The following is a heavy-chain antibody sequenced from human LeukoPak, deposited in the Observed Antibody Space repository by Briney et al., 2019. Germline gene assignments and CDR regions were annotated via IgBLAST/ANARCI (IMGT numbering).Heavy chain of an antibody. CDR3: ARGRRDGYYFDY. V-gene: IGHV4-34*01. D-gene: IGHD5-24*01. Sequence: SETLSLTCGVYGGSLSPYYRSWIRQPPGKGLEWIGEIDHSGSTNYNPSLKSRATISLDKSKNQVFLKVNSVTAADTALYYCARGRRDGYYFDYWGQGTLVTVSS. CDR2: IDHSGST. CDR1: GGSLSPYY. J-gene: IGHJ4*02.